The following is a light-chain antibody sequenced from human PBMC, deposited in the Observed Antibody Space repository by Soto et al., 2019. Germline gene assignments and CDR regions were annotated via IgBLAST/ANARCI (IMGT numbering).Light chain of an antibody. CDR2: KAS. Sequence: DIQMTRSTSTLSGSVGDRVTITCRASQTISSWLAWYQQKPGKAPKLLIYKASTLKSGVPSRFSGSGSGTEFTLTISSLQPDDFATYYCQHYNSYSEAFGQGTKV. CDR3: QHYNSYSEA. J-gene: IGKJ1*01. CDR1: QTISSW. V-gene: IGKV1-5*03.